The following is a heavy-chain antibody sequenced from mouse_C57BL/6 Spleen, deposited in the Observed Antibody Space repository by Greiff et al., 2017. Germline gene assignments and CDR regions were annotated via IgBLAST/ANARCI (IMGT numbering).Heavy chain of an antibody. CDR2: IRSGGSYT. J-gene: IGHJ4*01. D-gene: IGHD3-2*01. CDR3: ARRVDSHAMDY. Sequence: DVMLVESGGDLVKPGGSLKLSCAASGFTFSSYGMSWVRQTPDKRLEWVATIRSGGSYTYYPDSVKGRITISRDNAKNTLYLQMSSLKAEDTDMYYSARRVDSHAMDYWGQGTSDTIAS. CDR1: GFTFSSYG. V-gene: IGHV5-6*02.